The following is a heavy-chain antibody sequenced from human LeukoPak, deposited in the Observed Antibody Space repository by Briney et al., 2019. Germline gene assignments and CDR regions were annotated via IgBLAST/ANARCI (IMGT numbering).Heavy chain of an antibody. J-gene: IGHJ6*03. CDR1: GLTLSRDA. Sequence: GRSLRLSCAASGLTLSRDAMHWVRQAPGKGLEWVAVISHDGSNKNYGDSVKGRFTISRDNSKNTLYLQMNSLRAEDTAVYYCAREKRWGITGTRRYYYYYYMDVWGKGTTVTVSS. D-gene: IGHD1-7*01. CDR2: ISHDGSNK. CDR3: AREKRWGITGTRRYYYYYYMDV. V-gene: IGHV3-30*01.